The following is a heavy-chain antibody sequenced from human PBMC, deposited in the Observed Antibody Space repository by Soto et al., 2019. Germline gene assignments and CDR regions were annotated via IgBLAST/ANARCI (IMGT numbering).Heavy chain of an antibody. J-gene: IGHJ6*03. CDR3: AGTTSHQWYYMDV. D-gene: IGHD1-7*01. CDR1: GDSVSSNSAA. CDR2: TYYRSRWYN. V-gene: IGHV6-1*01. Sequence: QVQLQESGPGLVKPSQTLSLTCAISGDSVSSNSAAWNWIRLSPSRGLEWLARTYYRSRWYNDYAVSVRSRITVNPDTSKNPCSRQLTSVTPEDTAVYYCAGTTSHQWYYMDVWGKGTTVTVSS.